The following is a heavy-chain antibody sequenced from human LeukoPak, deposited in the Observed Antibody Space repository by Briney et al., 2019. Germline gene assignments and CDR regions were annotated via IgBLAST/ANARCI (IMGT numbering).Heavy chain of an antibody. V-gene: IGHV3-9*01. D-gene: IGHD3-10*01. J-gene: IGHJ4*02. CDR3: AKDSPYYYGSGSLDY. Sequence: GRSLRLSCAASGFTFDDYVMHWVRQAPGKGLEWVSGISWNSGSIGYADSVKGRFTISRDNAKNSLYLQMNSLRAEDTALYYCAKDSPYYYGSGSLDYWGQGTLVTVSS. CDR2: ISWNSGSI. CDR1: GFTFDDYV.